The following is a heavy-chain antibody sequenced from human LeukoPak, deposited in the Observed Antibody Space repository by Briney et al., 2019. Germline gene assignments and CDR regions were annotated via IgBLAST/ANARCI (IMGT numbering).Heavy chain of an antibody. J-gene: IGHJ4*02. CDR3: ARDQYDTWSRRGNFDS. V-gene: IGHV3-7*03. D-gene: IGHD3-3*01. CDR2: IKLDGSEK. CDR1: GFTFSSHW. Sequence: GGSLKLSCAASGFTFSSHWTSWVRQAPGKGLEWVANIKLDGSEKNYVDSVKGRFTISRDNTKNSLYLQMNSLRVEDTAVFYCARDQYDTWSRRGNFDSWGQGTLVIVSS.